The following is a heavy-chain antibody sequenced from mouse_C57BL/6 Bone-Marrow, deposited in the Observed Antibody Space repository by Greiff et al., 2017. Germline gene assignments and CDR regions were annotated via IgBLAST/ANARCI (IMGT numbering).Heavy chain of an antibody. CDR1: GYTFTSYD. CDR3: ARLEFYSSSGDWYFDV. D-gene: IGHD1-1*01. J-gene: IGHJ1*03. Sequence: VKVVESGPELVKPGASVKLSCKASGYTFTSYDINWVKQRPGQGLEWIGWIYPRDGSTKYNEKFKGKATLTVDTSSSTAYMELHSLTSEYSAVYFCARLEFYSSSGDWYFDVWGTGTTVTVSS. V-gene: IGHV1-85*01. CDR2: IYPRDGST.